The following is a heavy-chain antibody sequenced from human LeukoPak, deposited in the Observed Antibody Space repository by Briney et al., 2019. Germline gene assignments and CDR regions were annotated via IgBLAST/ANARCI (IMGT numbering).Heavy chain of an antibody. V-gene: IGHV3-30*18. D-gene: IGHD3-10*01. Sequence: PGRSLRLSCAASGFTFSSYGMHWVRQAPGKGLEWVAVISYDGSNKYYADSVKGRFTISRDNSKNTLYLQMNSLRAEDTAVYYCAKRGGTHYGSGSYNTIDYWCQGTLVTVSS. CDR2: ISYDGSNK. CDR3: AKRGGTHYGSGSYNTIDY. CDR1: GFTFSSYG. J-gene: IGHJ4*02.